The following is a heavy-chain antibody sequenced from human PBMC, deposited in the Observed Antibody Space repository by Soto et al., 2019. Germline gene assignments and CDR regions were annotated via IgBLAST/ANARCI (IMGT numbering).Heavy chain of an antibody. CDR1: GFTFSSHV. CDR3: ARGPRAPPPHDYGMDV. CDR2: ISGGGGTT. Sequence: EVQLLESGGGLVQPGGSLRLSCAASGFTFSSHVMNWVRQAPGKGLEWVAAISGGGGTTYYGDSVEGRFTMSRDNSKNTLYLQMNSLRADDTAVYYCARGPRAPPPHDYGMDVWGQGTTVTVSS. V-gene: IGHV3-23*01. J-gene: IGHJ6*02.